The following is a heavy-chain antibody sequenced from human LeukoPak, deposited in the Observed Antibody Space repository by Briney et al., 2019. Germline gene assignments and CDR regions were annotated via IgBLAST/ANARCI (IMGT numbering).Heavy chain of an antibody. J-gene: IGHJ4*02. CDR2: ISGSGGSA. Sequence: GGPLRLSCAASGFTFSSYAMSWVRQAPGKGLEWVSAISGSGGSAYYADSVKGRFTISRDNSKNTLYLQMNSLRAEDTAVYYCAKDRSRGNSRFDYWGQGTLVTVSS. V-gene: IGHV3-23*01. D-gene: IGHD4-23*01. CDR1: GFTFSSYA. CDR3: AKDRSRGNSRFDY.